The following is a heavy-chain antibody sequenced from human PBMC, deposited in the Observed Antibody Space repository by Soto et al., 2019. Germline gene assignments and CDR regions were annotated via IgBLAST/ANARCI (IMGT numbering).Heavy chain of an antibody. CDR3: AREYYSSGSSFDY. Sequence: QVQLQESGPGLVKPSQTLSLTCTVSGGSVSSGGYYWSWLRQHPGKGLEWIGYITYSGSTYYNPSLKSRHIISLDTSRNHFSLELSSVTAADTAVYYCAREYYSSGSSFDYWGQGTLVTVSS. J-gene: IGHJ4*02. D-gene: IGHD3-10*01. V-gene: IGHV4-31*03. CDR2: ITYSGST. CDR1: GGSVSSGGYY.